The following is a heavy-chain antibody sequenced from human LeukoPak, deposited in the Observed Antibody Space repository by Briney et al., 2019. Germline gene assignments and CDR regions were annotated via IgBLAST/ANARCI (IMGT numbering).Heavy chain of an antibody. Sequence: GGSLRLSCAASGSTFSSFSMNWVRQAPGKGLEWVSSITSSSNYIYYANSVRGRFTISRDNAKNSLYLQMNSLRAEDTAVYYCARDLRLWGQGTLVTVSS. CDR3: ARDLRL. J-gene: IGHJ4*02. V-gene: IGHV3-21*01. CDR1: GSTFSSFS. CDR2: ITSSSNYI.